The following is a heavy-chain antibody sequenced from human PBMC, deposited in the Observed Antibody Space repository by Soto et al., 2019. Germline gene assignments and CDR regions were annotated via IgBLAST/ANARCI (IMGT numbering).Heavy chain of an antibody. V-gene: IGHV1-69*02. Sequence: QVQLVQSGAEVKKPGSSVKVSCKASGDTFNFYTIKWVRQAPGLGLEWMGRFNPILSFSNSALKFQGRVTLTADKSTSTAYMVLSSLRSEDTAIYYCATSFGSGSRAFDYWGQGALVTVSS. J-gene: IGHJ4*02. CDR3: ATSFGSGSRAFDY. D-gene: IGHD3-10*01. CDR2: FNPILSFS. CDR1: GDTFNFYT.